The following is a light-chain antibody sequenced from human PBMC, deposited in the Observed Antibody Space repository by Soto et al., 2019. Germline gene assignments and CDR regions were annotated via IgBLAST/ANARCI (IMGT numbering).Light chain of an antibody. J-gene: IGLJ3*02. CDR2: EAS. CDR1: SSDIGNYNL. Sequence: QSALTQPASVSGSPGQSITISCTGTSSDIGNYNLISWYQHHPDRAPKLIIYEASKRPSGVSSRFSGSKSGNTASLTISGLQADDDADYYCCSFAAGATLVFGGGTKVTVL. V-gene: IGLV2-23*01. CDR3: CSFAAGATLV.